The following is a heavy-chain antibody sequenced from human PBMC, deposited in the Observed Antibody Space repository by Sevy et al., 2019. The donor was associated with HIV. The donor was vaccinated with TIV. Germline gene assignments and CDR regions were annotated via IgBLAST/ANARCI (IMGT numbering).Heavy chain of an antibody. CDR2: IKNDGSEK. Sequence: RGGSLRLSCAASGFSLSNYWMTWVRQAPGKGLEWVANIKNDGSEKFYVGSVEGRFTISRDNAQNSMYLQMNSLRVEDTAVYYCVRDWRVEDSNKWGDSWGQGTLVTVSS. D-gene: IGHD1-26*01. V-gene: IGHV3-7*01. CDR3: VRDWRVEDSNKWGDS. CDR1: GFSLSNYW. J-gene: IGHJ4*02.